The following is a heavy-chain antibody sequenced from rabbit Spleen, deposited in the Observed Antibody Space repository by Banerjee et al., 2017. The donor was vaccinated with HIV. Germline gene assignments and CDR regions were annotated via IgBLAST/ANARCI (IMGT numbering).Heavy chain of an antibody. V-gene: IGHV1S45*01. D-gene: IGHD1-1*01. CDR1: RFPFSDKAV. Sequence: QEQLVESRGGLVKPGGSLKLSCTASRFPFSDKAVMCWVRQAPGKGLQWIACINAVTGKAVYATWAKGRFTISKASSTTVTLQMTSLTAADTATYFCARDAAWNSGSYAFNLWGPGTLVTVS. CDR3: ARDAAWNSGSYAFNL. J-gene: IGHJ4*01. CDR2: INAVTGKA.